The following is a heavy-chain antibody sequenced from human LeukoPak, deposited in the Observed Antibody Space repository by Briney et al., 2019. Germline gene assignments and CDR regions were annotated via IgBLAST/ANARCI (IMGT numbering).Heavy chain of an antibody. D-gene: IGHD2-2*01. J-gene: IGHJ5*02. CDR1: GGSISSYY. Sequence: SETLSLTCTVSGGSISSYYWSWIRQPAGKGLEWIGRIYTSGSTNYNPSLKSRVTMSVDTSKNQFSLKLSSVTAADTAVYYCAREGAYCSSTSCYNWFDPWGQGTLVTVSP. CDR3: AREGAYCSSTSCYNWFDP. V-gene: IGHV4-4*07. CDR2: IYTSGST.